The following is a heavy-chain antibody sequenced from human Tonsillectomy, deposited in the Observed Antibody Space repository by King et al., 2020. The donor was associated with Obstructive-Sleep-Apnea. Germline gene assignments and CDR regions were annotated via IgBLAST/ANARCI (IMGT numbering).Heavy chain of an antibody. Sequence: VQLVESGGGLVQPGGSLRLSCAASGFTFSSYAMSWVRQAPGKGLEWVSASSGSGGSTYYAESVKGRFTISRDNSKNTLYLQMNSLRAEDTAVYYCAKDWEYYYASSNHGGGMDVWGQGTTVTVSS. CDR3: AKDWEYYYASSNHGGGMDV. CDR2: SSGSGGST. V-gene: IGHV3-23*04. CDR1: GFTFSSYA. D-gene: IGHD3-22*01. J-gene: IGHJ6*02.